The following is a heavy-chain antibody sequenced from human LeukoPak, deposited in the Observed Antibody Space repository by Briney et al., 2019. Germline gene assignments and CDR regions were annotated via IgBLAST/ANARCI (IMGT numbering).Heavy chain of an antibody. CDR3: ARDLETGAFDY. J-gene: IGHJ4*02. Sequence: GGSLRLSCAASGFTFSSYAMSWVRQAPGKGLEWVAFIQNDEIDKFYADSVKGRFTISRDNSKNTLYLQMNSLRPEDTAVYYCARDLETGAFDYWGQGTLVTVSS. D-gene: IGHD7-27*01. CDR1: GFTFSSYA. CDR2: IQNDEIDK. V-gene: IGHV3-30*04.